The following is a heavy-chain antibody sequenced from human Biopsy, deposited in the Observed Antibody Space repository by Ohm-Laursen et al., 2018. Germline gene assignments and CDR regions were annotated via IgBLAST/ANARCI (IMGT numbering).Heavy chain of an antibody. CDR3: ARGSNDFGGLYFPR. J-gene: IGHJ4*02. D-gene: IGHD4-23*01. V-gene: IGHV4-59*01. Sequence: SETLSLTCTVSGGSLSSYYWSWIRQPAGQGLEWIGHISYTGYTSYNASLKSRVTISVDASRNHFSLRLSSLTAADTAVYYCARGSNDFGGLYFPRWGQGTLLTVSS. CDR1: GGSLSSYY. CDR2: ISYTGYT.